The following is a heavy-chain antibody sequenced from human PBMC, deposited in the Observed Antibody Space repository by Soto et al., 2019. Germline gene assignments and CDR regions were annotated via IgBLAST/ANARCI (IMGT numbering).Heavy chain of an antibody. J-gene: IGHJ4*02. Sequence: QVQLVQSGAEMKKPGSSVKVSCKVSGDSFSSYAISWVRQAPGEGLEWVGGIIPIFETATYAQNFQGRVTITAVESTTTAYLEVTRLRPQDTAVFYCAASDSRIWQHDYWGQGTLITVSS. D-gene: IGHD6-13*01. CDR2: IIPIFETA. CDR3: AASDSRIWQHDY. V-gene: IGHV1-69*01. CDR1: GDSFSSYA.